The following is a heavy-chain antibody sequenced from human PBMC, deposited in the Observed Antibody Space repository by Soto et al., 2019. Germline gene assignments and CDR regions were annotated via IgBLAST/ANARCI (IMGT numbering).Heavy chain of an antibody. CDR1: GYTFTSYG. CDR3: AREGYGDYPY. Sequence: QVHLVQSGAEVKKPGASVKVSCTASGYTFTSYGISWVRQAPGQGLEWMGWISTYNGNTNYAQKLQGRVTMTTDTYTSTAYLELSSVGSDDTAVYYSAREGYGDYPYWGQGTLVTVSS. CDR2: ISTYNGNT. J-gene: IGHJ4*02. V-gene: IGHV1-18*01. D-gene: IGHD4-17*01.